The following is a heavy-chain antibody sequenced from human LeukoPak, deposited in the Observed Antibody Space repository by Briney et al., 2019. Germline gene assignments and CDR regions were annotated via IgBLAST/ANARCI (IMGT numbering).Heavy chain of an antibody. D-gene: IGHD1-26*01. V-gene: IGHV1-24*01. Sequence: GASVKVSCKASGGTFSSYAISWVRQAPGQGLEWMGGFDPEEGETIYARKFQGRVTMTEDTSTDTAYMELSSLRSEDTAVYYCATASGGYWGQGTLVTVSS. CDR3: ATASGGY. CDR2: FDPEEGET. CDR1: GGTFSSYA. J-gene: IGHJ4*02.